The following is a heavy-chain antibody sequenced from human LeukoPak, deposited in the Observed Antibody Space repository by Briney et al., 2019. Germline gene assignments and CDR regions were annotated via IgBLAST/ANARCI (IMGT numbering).Heavy chain of an antibody. CDR3: ARSGIAAAGIYSFSWFDP. J-gene: IGHJ5*02. D-gene: IGHD6-13*01. Sequence: ASVKVSCKASGYTFTNYGISWVRQAPGQGLECMGWISAYNGNTNYAQRFQGRVTITADESTSTAYMELSSLRSEDTAVYYCARSGIAAAGIYSFSWFDPWGQGTLVTVSS. CDR1: GYTFTNYG. V-gene: IGHV1-18*01. CDR2: ISAYNGNT.